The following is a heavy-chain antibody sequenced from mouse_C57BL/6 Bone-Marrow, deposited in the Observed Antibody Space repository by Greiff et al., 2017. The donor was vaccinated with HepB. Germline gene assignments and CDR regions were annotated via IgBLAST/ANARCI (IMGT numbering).Heavy chain of an antibody. CDR1: GYAISSSW. CDR3: AKGYPTWFAY. Sequence: VQLQQSGPELVKSGASVPISCKAPGYAISSSWMNWVKQRSGKGLEWIGRIYPGDGDTNYNGKFKGKATLTADKSSSTAYMQLSSLTSEDSAVYYCAKGYPTWFAYWGQGTLVTVSA. V-gene: IGHV1-82*01. J-gene: IGHJ3*01. CDR2: IYPGDGDT.